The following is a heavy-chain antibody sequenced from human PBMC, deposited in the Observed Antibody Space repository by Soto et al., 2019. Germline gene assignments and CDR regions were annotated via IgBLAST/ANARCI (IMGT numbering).Heavy chain of an antibody. CDR3: ARVKPQNNIAPDNWFDT. Sequence: VEVSCKAAGYTFTGYYMHWVRQAPGQGLEWMGWINPNSGGTNYAQKFQGRVTMTRDTSISTAYMELSRLRSDDTAVYYCARVKPQNNIAPDNWFDTRGQRTLVTVSA. V-gene: IGHV1-2*02. CDR1: GYTFTGYY. J-gene: IGHJ5*02. CDR2: INPNSGGT. D-gene: IGHD6-13*01.